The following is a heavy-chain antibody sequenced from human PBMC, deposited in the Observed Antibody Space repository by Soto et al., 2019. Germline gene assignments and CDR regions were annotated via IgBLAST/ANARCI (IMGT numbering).Heavy chain of an antibody. CDR1: GFTFSSYA. V-gene: IGHV3-23*01. Sequence: GGSLRLSCAASGFTFSSYAMSWVRQAPGKGLEWVSAISGSGGSTYYADSVKGRFTISRDNSKNTLYLQMNSLRAEGTAVYYCAKDRDSSYYDFWSGYYPHYYYGMDVWGQGTTVTVS. D-gene: IGHD3-3*01. CDR3: AKDRDSSYYDFWSGYYPHYYYGMDV. CDR2: ISGSGGST. J-gene: IGHJ6*02.